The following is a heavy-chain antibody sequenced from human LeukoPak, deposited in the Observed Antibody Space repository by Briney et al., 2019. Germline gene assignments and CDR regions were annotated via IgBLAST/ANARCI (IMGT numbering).Heavy chain of an antibody. CDR1: GYTFTSYG. Sequence: ASVKVSCKASGYTFTSYGISGVRQAPGQGLEWMGWISAYNGNTNYAQKLQGRVTMTTDTSTSTAYMELRSLRSDDTAVYYCARDGQDYGDYLFDYWGQGTLVTVSS. CDR3: ARDGQDYGDYLFDY. V-gene: IGHV1-18*01. D-gene: IGHD4-17*01. J-gene: IGHJ4*02. CDR2: ISAYNGNT.